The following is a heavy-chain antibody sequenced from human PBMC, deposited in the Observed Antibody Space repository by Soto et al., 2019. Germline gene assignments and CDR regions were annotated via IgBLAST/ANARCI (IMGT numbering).Heavy chain of an antibody. CDR3: AQGARGVMERGDDAFDI. CDR1: GDSISSSSYY. CDR2: IYYSGST. D-gene: IGHD3-10*01. V-gene: IGHV4-39*01. Sequence: PSETLSLTCPVSGDSISSSSYYWGWIRQSPGKGLEWIGSIYYSGSTYYNPSLKSRVTISVDTSKSQFSLKLSSVTAADTAVYYCAQGARGVMERGDDAFDIWGQGTMVTVSS. J-gene: IGHJ3*02.